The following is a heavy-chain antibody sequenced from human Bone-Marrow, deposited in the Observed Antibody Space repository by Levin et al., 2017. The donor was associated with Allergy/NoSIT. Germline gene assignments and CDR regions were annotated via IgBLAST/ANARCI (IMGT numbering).Heavy chain of an antibody. D-gene: IGHD2-15*01. Sequence: HPGGSLRLSCAASGFSFSSFWMHWVRQVPGKGLVWVSRIDEGGSFSDYADSVRGRFTISRDNAKSTLYLQMNSLGADDTAVYYCARDVAGRSGFWGQGTLVTVSS. V-gene: IGHV3-74*01. CDR1: GFSFSSFW. CDR3: ARDVAGRSGF. CDR2: IDEGGSFS. J-gene: IGHJ4*02.